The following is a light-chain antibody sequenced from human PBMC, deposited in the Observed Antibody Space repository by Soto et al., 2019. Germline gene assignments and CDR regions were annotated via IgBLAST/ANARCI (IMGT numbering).Light chain of an antibody. V-gene: IGKV3-11*01. CDR1: QSVRSH. CDR3: QQRSNRIT. CDR2: DAS. Sequence: DTVLTQSPATLSLSPGETATLSCRASQSVRSHLAWYQQRPGQPPRLLIYDASYRATGVPLRFSGSGSGTEFTLTISSLESGDSAIYYCQQRSNRITFGQGTRLEIK. J-gene: IGKJ5*01.